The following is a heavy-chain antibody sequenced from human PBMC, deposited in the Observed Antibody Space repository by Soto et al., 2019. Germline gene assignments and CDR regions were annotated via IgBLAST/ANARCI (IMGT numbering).Heavy chain of an antibody. CDR1: GFTFSSYG. CDR2: IWYDGSNK. V-gene: IGHV3-33*01. CDR3: AREGYYYDSSGYYPFDY. D-gene: IGHD3-22*01. Sequence: LRLSCAASGFTFSSYGMHWVRQAPGKGLEWVAVIWYDGSNKYYADSVKGRFTISRDNSKNTLYLQMNSLRAEDTAVYYCAREGYYYDSSGYYPFDYWGQGTLVTVSS. J-gene: IGHJ4*02.